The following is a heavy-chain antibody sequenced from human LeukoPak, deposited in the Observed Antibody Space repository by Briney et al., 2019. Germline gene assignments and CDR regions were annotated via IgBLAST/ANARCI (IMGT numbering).Heavy chain of an antibody. Sequence: ASVKVSCKASGYTFTSYDINWVRQATGQGLERMGWMNPHSGNTGYAQKFQGRVTITRNTSISTAYMELSSLRSEDTAVYYCARGRRYYYDSSGYYYEVPFDYWGQGTLVTVSS. CDR1: GYTFTSYD. D-gene: IGHD3-22*01. J-gene: IGHJ4*02. CDR2: MNPHSGNT. V-gene: IGHV1-8*03. CDR3: ARGRRYYYDSSGYYYEVPFDY.